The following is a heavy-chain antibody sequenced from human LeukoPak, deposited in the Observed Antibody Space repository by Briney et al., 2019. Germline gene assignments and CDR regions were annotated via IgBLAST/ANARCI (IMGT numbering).Heavy chain of an antibody. D-gene: IGHD3-3*01. CDR1: GFTFSSYW. V-gene: IGHV3-74*01. Sequence: GGSLRLSCAASGFTFSSYWMHWVRQAPGKGLVWVSRINSDGSSTTYADSVKGRFTISRDNAKNTLYLQMHSLRAEDTAVYYCARAEGDFWSGYYSLDYWGQGTLVTVSS. CDR2: INSDGSST. J-gene: IGHJ4*02. CDR3: ARAEGDFWSGYYSLDY.